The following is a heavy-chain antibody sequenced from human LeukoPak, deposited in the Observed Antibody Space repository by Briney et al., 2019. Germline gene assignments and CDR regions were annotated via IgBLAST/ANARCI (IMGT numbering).Heavy chain of an antibody. CDR2: IIPIFGTA. J-gene: IGHJ3*02. CDR1: GGTFSSYA. V-gene: IGHV1-69*13. D-gene: IGHD4/OR15-4a*01. CDR3: ARDYGETGAFDI. Sequence: SVKVPCKASGGTFSSYAISWVRQAPGQGLEWMGGIIPIFGTANYAQKFQGRVTITADESTSTAYTELSSLRSEDTAVYYCARDYGETGAFDIWGQGTMVTVSS.